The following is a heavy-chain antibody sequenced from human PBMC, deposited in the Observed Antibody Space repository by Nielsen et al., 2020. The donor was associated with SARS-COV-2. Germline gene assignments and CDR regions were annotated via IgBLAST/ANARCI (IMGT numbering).Heavy chain of an antibody. D-gene: IGHD3-9*01. CDR1: GFTVSSNY. V-gene: IGHV3-53*01. CDR2: IYSGGST. Sequence: GGSLRLSCAASGFTVSSNYMSWVRQAPGKGLEWVSVIYSGGSTYYADSVKGRFTISRDNSKNTLYLQMNSLRAEDTAVYYCARDGFHYDILTGYPYYYGMDVWGQGTTVTVSS. CDR3: ARDGFHYDILTGYPYYYGMDV. J-gene: IGHJ6*02.